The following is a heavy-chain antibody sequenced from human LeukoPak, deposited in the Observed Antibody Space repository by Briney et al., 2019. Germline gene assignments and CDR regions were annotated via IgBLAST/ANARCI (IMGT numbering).Heavy chain of an antibody. CDR3: ARGGYSSGLGY. CDR2: INHSGST. Sequence: SETLSLTCAVSGGSISSSNWWSWVRQPPGKGLEWIGEINHSGSTNYNPSLKSRVTISVDTSKNQFSLKLSSVTAADTAVYYCARGGYSSGLGYWGQGTLVTVSS. V-gene: IGHV4-4*02. CDR1: GGSISSSNW. J-gene: IGHJ4*02. D-gene: IGHD6-19*01.